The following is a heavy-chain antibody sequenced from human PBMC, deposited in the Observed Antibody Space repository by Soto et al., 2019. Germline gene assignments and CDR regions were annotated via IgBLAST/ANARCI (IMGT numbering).Heavy chain of an antibody. Sequence: QVQLQESGPGLVKPSENLSLTCTVSGGSITSYYWSWIRQPAGKGLEWIGRMHTSGSSNYNPSLKSRVTMSVDTSKNQFSLKLSSVTAADTAVYYCARSGSYYDSRAFDIWGQGTMVTVSS. J-gene: IGHJ3*02. V-gene: IGHV4-4*07. CDR2: MHTSGSS. CDR3: ARSGSYYDSRAFDI. CDR1: GGSITSYY. D-gene: IGHD1-26*01.